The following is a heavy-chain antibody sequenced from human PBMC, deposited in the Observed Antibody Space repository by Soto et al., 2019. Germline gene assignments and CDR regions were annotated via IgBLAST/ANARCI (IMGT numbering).Heavy chain of an antibody. CDR1: GFTFTSSA. V-gene: IGHV1-58*02. D-gene: IGHD2-15*01. J-gene: IGHJ6*03. Sequence: ASVKVSCKASGFTFTSSAMQWVRQARGQRLEWIGWIVVGSGNTNYAQKFQERVTITRDMSTSTAYMELSSLRSEDTAVYYCAAMGYCSGGSCYSGSHSRYYYYMDVWGKGTTVTVSS. CDR2: IVVGSGNT. CDR3: AAMGYCSGGSCYSGSHSRYYYYMDV.